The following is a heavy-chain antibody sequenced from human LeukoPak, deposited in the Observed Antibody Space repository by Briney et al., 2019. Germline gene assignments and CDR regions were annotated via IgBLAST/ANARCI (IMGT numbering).Heavy chain of an antibody. Sequence: SPETLSLTCAVSGYSINSAYYWGWIRQPPGKGLEWIGSIYHRGSTYYNPSLKSRLTISVDTSKNQFSLKLRSVTAADTAVYYCAGWVGESLPLFAYWGQGILVTVSS. J-gene: IGHJ4*02. CDR3: AGWVGESLPLFAY. V-gene: IGHV4-38-2*01. CDR2: IYHRGST. D-gene: IGHD3-10*01. CDR1: GYSINSAYY.